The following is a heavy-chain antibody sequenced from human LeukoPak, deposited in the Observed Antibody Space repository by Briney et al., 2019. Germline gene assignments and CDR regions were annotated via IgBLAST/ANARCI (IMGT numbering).Heavy chain of an antibody. D-gene: IGHD2-2*02. J-gene: IGHJ6*02. V-gene: IGHV3-21*01. CDR2: ISSSSSYI. Sequence: GGSLRLSCAASGFTFSSYTMNWVSQAPGKGVEWVSCISSSSSYINYADSVKGRFTISRDKDQNSLYLQMNSLRAEDTAVYHCARVGILVAPAAIDDYGMDVWGQGTTVTVSS. CDR1: GFTFSSYT. CDR3: ARVGILVAPAAIDDYGMDV.